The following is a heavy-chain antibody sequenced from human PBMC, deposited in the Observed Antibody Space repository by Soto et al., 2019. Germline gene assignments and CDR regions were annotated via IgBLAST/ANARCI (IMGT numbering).Heavy chain of an antibody. CDR1: GYTFTSYA. CDR3: AREHLFGITSWYYFDY. Sequence: ASVKVSCKASGYTFTSYAMHWVRQAPGQRLEWMGWINAGNGNTKYSQKFQGRVTITRDTSASTAYMELSSLRSEDTAVYYCAREHLFGITSWYYFDYWGQGTLVTVAS. J-gene: IGHJ4*02. V-gene: IGHV1-3*01. D-gene: IGHD3-16*01. CDR2: INAGNGNT.